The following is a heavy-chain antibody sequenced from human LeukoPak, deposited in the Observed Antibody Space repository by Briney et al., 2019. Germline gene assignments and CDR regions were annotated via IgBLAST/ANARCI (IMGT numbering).Heavy chain of an antibody. J-gene: IGHJ5*02. V-gene: IGHV4-61*02. CDR1: GGSISSGSYY. Sequence: ASQTLSLTCTVSGGSISSGSYYWSWIRQPAGKGLEWIGRIYTSGSTNYNPSLKSRVTISVDTSKNQFSLKLSSVTAADTAVYYCARLEIAAAGNRWFDPWGQGTLVTVSS. CDR3: ARLEIAAAGNRWFDP. D-gene: IGHD6-13*01. CDR2: IYTSGST.